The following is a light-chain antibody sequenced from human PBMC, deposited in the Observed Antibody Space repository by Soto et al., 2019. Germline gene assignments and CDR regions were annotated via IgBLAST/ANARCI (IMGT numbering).Light chain of an antibody. CDR3: QQSYSSLFT. J-gene: IGKJ3*01. CDR2: AAS. V-gene: IGKV1-39*01. CDR1: QSISSY. Sequence: DIQMTQSPSSLSTSVGDRVTITCRASQSISSYLNWYQQKPGKAPKLLIYAASSLQSGVPSRFSGSGSGTDFTLTISSLQSEDFATYFCQQSYSSLFTFGPGTKVDIK.